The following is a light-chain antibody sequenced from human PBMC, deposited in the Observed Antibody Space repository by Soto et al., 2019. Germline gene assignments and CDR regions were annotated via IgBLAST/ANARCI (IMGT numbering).Light chain of an antibody. Sequence: IPLTESPCSLSGAVGDRLSLACRASRNVSIYLNWYQHKPGKGPTLLIHATSNLQVGVPSRFSGSGSGTEFTLTISSLEPEDFGTYYCPQSYKMPSFGQGTRLEIK. CDR3: PQSYKMPS. J-gene: IGKJ5*01. CDR1: RNVSIY. CDR2: ATS. V-gene: IGKV1-39*01.